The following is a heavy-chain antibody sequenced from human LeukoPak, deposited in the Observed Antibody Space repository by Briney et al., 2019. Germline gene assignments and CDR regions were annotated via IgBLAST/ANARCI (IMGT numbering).Heavy chain of an antibody. J-gene: IGHJ4*02. D-gene: IGHD1-7*01. CDR3: ARKGLGGELGGFDS. CDR2: TNRRGDIT. V-gene: IGHV3-20*04. Sequence: GGSLKLSCAASGYTFGDYGMSWVRQVPGKGLEWVSGTNRRGDITGYADFVEGRFTISRDNAKNSLYLQMNSLRVEDTALYYCARKGLGGELGGFDSWGQGTPVTVSS. CDR1: GYTFGDYG.